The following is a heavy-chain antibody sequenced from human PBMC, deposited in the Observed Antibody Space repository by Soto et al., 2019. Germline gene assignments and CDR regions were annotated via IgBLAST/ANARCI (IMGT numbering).Heavy chain of an antibody. CDR1: GFIFSSSD. V-gene: IGHV3-48*03. CDR3: VRNRFCNDGGCYRDLDS. D-gene: IGHD6-19*01. J-gene: IGHJ4*02. Sequence: GGSLRLSCAASGFIFSSSDMNWVRQAPGKGLEWISYISNSGKAIYYADPVKGRFTISRDNARSSLYLDMNNLRVDDTALYYCVRNRFCNDGGCYRDLDSWGQGIQVTVSS. CDR2: ISNSGKAI.